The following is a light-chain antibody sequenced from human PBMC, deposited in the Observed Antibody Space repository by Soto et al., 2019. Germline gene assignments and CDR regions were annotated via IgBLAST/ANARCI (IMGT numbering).Light chain of an antibody. J-gene: IGKJ5*01. V-gene: IGKV3D-20*02. CDR3: QQRSNWPIT. Sequence: EILMTQSPDTLSVSPGESATLSCRASQRVYSNLAWYQQRPGQAPRLLIYGASSRATGVPDRFSGGGSGTDFTLTISRLEPEDFAVYYCQQRSNWPITFGQGTRLEIK. CDR2: GAS. CDR1: QRVYSN.